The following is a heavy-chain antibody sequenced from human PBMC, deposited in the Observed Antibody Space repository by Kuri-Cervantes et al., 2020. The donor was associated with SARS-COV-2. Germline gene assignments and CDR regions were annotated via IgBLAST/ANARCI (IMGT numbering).Heavy chain of an antibody. J-gene: IGHJ4*02. Sequence: GESLKISCAASGFTFSSYGMHWVRQAPGKGLEWVAFIRYDGSNKYYADSVKGRFTISRDNSKNTLYLQMNSLRAEDTAVYYCARSGSSWYFWERLLFDYLGQGTLVTVSS. CDR3: ARSGSSWYFWERLLFDY. CDR2: IRYDGSNK. CDR1: GFTFSSYG. V-gene: IGHV3-30*02. D-gene: IGHD6-13*01.